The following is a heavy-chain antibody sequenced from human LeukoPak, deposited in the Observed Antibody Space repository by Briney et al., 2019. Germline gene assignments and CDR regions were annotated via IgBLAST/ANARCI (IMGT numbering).Heavy chain of an antibody. D-gene: IGHD6-13*01. CDR2: IYTSGST. Sequence: SETLSLTCTVSGGSISSYYWSWIRQPAGKGLEWIGRIYTSGSTNYNPSLKSRVTMSVDTSKNQFSLKLSSVTAADTAVYYCARDSSSWYARAWFDPWGQGTLVTASS. V-gene: IGHV4-4*07. J-gene: IGHJ5*02. CDR3: ARDSSSWYARAWFDP. CDR1: GGSISSYY.